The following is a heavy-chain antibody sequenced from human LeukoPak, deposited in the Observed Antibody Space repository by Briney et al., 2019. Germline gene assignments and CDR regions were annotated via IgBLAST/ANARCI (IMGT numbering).Heavy chain of an antibody. D-gene: IGHD3-10*01. CDR2: IKQDGSEK. CDR3: TKGLTMVRGPLWPDAFDI. V-gene: IGHV3-7*03. Sequence: PGGSLRLSCVASGFTFSSYWMSWVRQAPGKGLEWVANIKQDGSEKYYVDSVKGRFTISRDNAKNSLYLQMNSLRAEDTAVYYCTKGLTMVRGPLWPDAFDIWGQGTMVTVSS. J-gene: IGHJ3*02. CDR1: GFTFSSYW.